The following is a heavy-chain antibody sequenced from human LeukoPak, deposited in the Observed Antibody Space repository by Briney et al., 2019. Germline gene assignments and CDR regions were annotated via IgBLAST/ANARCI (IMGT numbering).Heavy chain of an antibody. Sequence: KPGGSLRLSCAASGFTFSSYAMHWVRQAPGKELEWVAVISYDGSNEYYADSVKGRFTISRDNSKNTLYLQMNSLRAEDTAVYYCARAHDFLEWLLLGYFDYWGQGTPVTVSS. CDR1: GFTFSSYA. CDR2: ISYDGSNE. J-gene: IGHJ4*02. CDR3: ARAHDFLEWLLLGYFDY. D-gene: IGHD3-3*01. V-gene: IGHV3-30-3*01.